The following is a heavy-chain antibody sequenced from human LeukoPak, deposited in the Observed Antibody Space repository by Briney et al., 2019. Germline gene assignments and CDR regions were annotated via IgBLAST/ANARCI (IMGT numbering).Heavy chain of an antibody. V-gene: IGHV1-2*02. D-gene: IGHD4-23*01. CDR2: INPNSDYT. Sequence: ASVRVSCKASGYTFTDYYIHWVRQAPGQGLEWMGWINPNSDYTFYAQKFQGRVTMTRDTSISTAYLQWSSLKASDTAMYYCARIVDYGGLFYMDVWGKGTTVTVSS. J-gene: IGHJ6*03. CDR1: GYTFTDYY. CDR3: ARIVDYGGLFYMDV.